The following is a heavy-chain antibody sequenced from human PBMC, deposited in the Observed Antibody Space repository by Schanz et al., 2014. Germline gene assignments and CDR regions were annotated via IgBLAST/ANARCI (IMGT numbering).Heavy chain of an antibody. CDR1: GLIFSNYV. CDR2: IGTSGGT. J-gene: IGHJ4*02. V-gene: IGHV3-23*04. CDR3: VRDSFFAFDY. Sequence: EVQLVESGGDLVQPGGSLKLSCAASGLIFSNYVMSWVRQAPGKGLEWVSTIGTSGGTNYAESVKGRFTISRDNSKNTLYLQMNSLRAEDTAVYYCVRDSFFAFDYWGQGTLVTVSS. D-gene: IGHD3-3*01.